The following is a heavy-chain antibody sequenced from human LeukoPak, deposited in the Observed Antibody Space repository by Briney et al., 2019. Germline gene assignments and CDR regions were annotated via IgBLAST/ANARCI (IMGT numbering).Heavy chain of an antibody. CDR3: ARGRDVIVIVPAAIGV. D-gene: IGHD2-2*01. CDR2: ISYDGSNK. Sequence: GGSLRLSCAASGFSFSSYAMHWVRQAPGKGLEWVAVISYDGSNKYYADSVKGRFTISRDNSKNTLYLQMNSLTTEDTAVYYCARGRDVIVIVPAAIGVWGQGTTVTVSS. J-gene: IGHJ6*02. V-gene: IGHV3-30-3*01. CDR1: GFSFSSYA.